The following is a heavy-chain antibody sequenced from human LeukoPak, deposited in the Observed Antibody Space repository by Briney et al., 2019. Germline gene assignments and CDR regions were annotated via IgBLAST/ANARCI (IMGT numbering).Heavy chain of an antibody. CDR3: ARRGWELGAFDI. Sequence: PSETLSLTCAVYGGSFSGYYWSWIRQPPGKGLEWIGEINHSGSTNYNPSLKSRVTISVDTSKNQFSLKLSSVTAADTAVYYCARRGWELGAFDILGQGTIVNGSS. D-gene: IGHD1-26*01. V-gene: IGHV4-34*01. J-gene: IGHJ3*02. CDR1: GGSFSGYY. CDR2: INHSGST.